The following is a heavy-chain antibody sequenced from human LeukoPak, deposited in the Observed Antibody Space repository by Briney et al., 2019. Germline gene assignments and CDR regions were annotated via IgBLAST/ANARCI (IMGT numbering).Heavy chain of an antibody. CDR2: IYHSGST. CDR3: AKVGLSIAAAGNIPYFDY. CDR1: GGSISSGGYS. Sequence: SETLSLTCAVSGGSISSGGYSWSWIRQPPGKGLEWIGYIYHSGSTYYNPSLKSRVTISVDRSKNQFSLKLSSVTAADTAVYYCAKVGLSIAAAGNIPYFDYWGQGTLVTVSS. J-gene: IGHJ4*02. D-gene: IGHD6-13*01. V-gene: IGHV4-30-2*01.